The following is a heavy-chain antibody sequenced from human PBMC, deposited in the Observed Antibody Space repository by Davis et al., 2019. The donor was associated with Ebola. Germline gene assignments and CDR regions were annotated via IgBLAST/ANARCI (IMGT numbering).Heavy chain of an antibody. V-gene: IGHV4-34*01. CDR1: GGSFSGYY. CDR2: INHTGGS. CDR3: ARAEGDWYLDL. Sequence: PSETLSLTCAVYGGSFSGYYWSWIRQPPGKGLEWIGEINHTGGSNYGPSLKSRATISIDTTKNHFSLNVTSMTAADTAVYYCARAEGDWYLDLWGRGTLVSVSS. D-gene: IGHD1-26*01. J-gene: IGHJ2*01.